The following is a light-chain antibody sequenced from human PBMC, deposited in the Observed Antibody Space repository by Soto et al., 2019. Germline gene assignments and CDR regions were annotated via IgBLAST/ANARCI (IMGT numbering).Light chain of an antibody. Sequence: QSALTQPASVSGSPGQSITISCTGTSSDVGGYNYVSWYQQHPGKAPKLMIYEVSNRPSGVSNRFSGSKSGNTASLTISGLKAEYEADYYCSSYTSSRTRVFGGGTKLTVL. CDR1: SSDVGGYNY. V-gene: IGLV2-14*01. J-gene: IGLJ3*02. CDR3: SSYTSSRTRV. CDR2: EVS.